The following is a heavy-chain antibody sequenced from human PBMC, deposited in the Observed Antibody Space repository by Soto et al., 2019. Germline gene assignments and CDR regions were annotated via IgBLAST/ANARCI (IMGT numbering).Heavy chain of an antibody. D-gene: IGHD4-17*01. J-gene: IGHJ6*02. CDR1: GFTFSSYG. V-gene: IGHV3-30*18. CDR3: AKDLRGSSNLLYGEEYYYYYYGMDV. Sequence: GGSLRLSCAASGFTFSSYGMHWVRQAPGKGLEWVAVISYDGSNKYYADSVKGRFTISRDNSKNTLYLQMNSLRAEDTAVYYCAKDLRGSSNLLYGEEYYYYYYGMDVWGQGTTVTVSS. CDR2: ISYDGSNK.